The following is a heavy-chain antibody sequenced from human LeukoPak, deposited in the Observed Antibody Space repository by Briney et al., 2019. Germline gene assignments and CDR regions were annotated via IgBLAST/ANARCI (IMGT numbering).Heavy chain of an antibody. CDR3: ATYVDIVATTTGGCSGGSCYSGDAFDI. V-gene: IGHV4-30-4*01. Sequence: SQTLSLTCTVSGGSIGSGDYYWSWIRQPPGKGLEWIGYIYYSGSTYYNPSLKSRVTISVDTSKNQFSLKLSSVTAADTAVYYCATYVDIVATTTGGCSGGSCYSGDAFDIWGQGTMVTVSS. CDR2: IYYSGST. J-gene: IGHJ3*02. CDR1: GGSIGSGDYY. D-gene: IGHD2-15*01.